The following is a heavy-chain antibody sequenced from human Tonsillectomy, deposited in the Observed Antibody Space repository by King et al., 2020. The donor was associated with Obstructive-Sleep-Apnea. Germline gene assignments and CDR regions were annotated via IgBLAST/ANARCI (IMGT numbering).Heavy chain of an antibody. J-gene: IGHJ4*02. CDR3: AKDPFGSGLTPVDH. V-gene: IGHV3-9*01. D-gene: IGHD3-10*01. Sequence: VQLVESGGGLVQPGRSLRLSCAASGFTFDDYAMHWVRQAPGKGLEWVSGISWNIGIIGYADSVKGRFTISRDNAKSSLYLQMNSLRAEDTALYYCAKDPFGSGLTPVDHWGQGTLVT. CDR2: ISWNIGII. CDR1: GFTFDDYA.